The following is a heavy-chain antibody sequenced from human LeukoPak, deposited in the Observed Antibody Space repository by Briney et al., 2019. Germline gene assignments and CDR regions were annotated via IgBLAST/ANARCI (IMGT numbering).Heavy chain of an antibody. CDR1: GDSVSSNTAS. CDR2: TYYRSKWRN. V-gene: IGHV6-1*01. D-gene: IGHD6-19*01. CDR3: ARGGWYLDS. J-gene: IGHJ4*02. Sequence: SQTLSVTCALSGDSVSSNTASWDWIRQSPSRGLEWLARTYYRSKWRNDYATSVKSRISINPDTSRNQFSLQLSSVTPEDTAVYYCARGGWYLDSWGQGTLVTVSS.